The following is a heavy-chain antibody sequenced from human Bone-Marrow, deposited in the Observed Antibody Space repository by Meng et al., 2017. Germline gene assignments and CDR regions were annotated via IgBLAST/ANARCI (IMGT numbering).Heavy chain of an antibody. J-gene: IGHJ4*02. CDR1: GFTFSSYS. V-gene: IGHV3-21*01. Sequence: VELVESGGGLVKPGGSLRLSFAASGFTFSSYSMNWVRQAPGKGLEWVSSISSSSSYIYYADSVKGRFTISRDNAKNSLYLQMNSLRAEDTAVYYCARDFGGYSSGWGFDYWGQGTLVTVSS. CDR2: ISSSSSYI. CDR3: ARDFGGYSSGWGFDY. D-gene: IGHD6-19*01.